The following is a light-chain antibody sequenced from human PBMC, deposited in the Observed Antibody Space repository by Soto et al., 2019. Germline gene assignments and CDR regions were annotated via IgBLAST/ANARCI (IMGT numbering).Light chain of an antibody. Sequence: DIQMTQSPSSLSASVGDRVSVTCRASQSISTFLNWYQQRPGEAPKLLIYAASSLQSGVPSRFSGSGSGADFNLTIGSLQPDAFAPYYCQQSYTTPRTFGQGTKV. V-gene: IGKV1-39*01. CDR3: QQSYTTPRT. J-gene: IGKJ1*01. CDR1: QSISTF. CDR2: AAS.